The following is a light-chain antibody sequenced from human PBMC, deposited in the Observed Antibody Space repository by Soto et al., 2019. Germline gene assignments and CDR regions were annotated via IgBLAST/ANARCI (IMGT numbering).Light chain of an antibody. CDR1: QNIRSY. Sequence: DIEMTQSPSSLSASVGDRVTITCRTSQNIRSYLNWYQQRPGKAPKLLIYATSSLQSGVPSRFSGSGSGTDFALTISSLQPEDFATYYCQQSYRTPRTFGQGTKVEIK. V-gene: IGKV1-39*01. CDR3: QQSYRTPRT. J-gene: IGKJ2*01. CDR2: ATS.